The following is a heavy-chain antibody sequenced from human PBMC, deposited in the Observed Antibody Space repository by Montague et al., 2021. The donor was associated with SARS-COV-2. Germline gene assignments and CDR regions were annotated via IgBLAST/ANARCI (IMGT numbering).Heavy chain of an antibody. Sequence: SETRSLTCEVSGGSIRSYYWSWIRQSPGKGLEWIGYVHYTGSTKYNPSLKTRVTLSLDTPKNHFSLRLNSVTAADTAVYYCARAQNICFIANCVNYFDLWGLGALVSVSS. CDR1: GGSIRSYY. D-gene: IGHD1-1*01. J-gene: IGHJ4*02. V-gene: IGHV4-59*01. CDR3: ARAQNICFIANCVNYFDL. CDR2: VHYTGST.